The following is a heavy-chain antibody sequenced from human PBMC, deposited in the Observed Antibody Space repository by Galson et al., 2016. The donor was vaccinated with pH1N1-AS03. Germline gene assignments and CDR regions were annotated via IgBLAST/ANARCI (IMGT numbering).Heavy chain of an antibody. CDR1: GGTFSSYA. V-gene: IGHV1-69*06. CDR3: ARDANYDFWCGHDAFDI. D-gene: IGHD3-3*01. J-gene: IGHJ3*02. Sequence: SCKASGGTFSSYAISWVRQAPGQGLEWMGGIIAMFGTANYAQKVQGRVTITADKSTSTAYMELGSRRSEDTAVYYCARDANYDFWCGHDAFDIWGQGTMVTVSS. CDR2: IIAMFGTA.